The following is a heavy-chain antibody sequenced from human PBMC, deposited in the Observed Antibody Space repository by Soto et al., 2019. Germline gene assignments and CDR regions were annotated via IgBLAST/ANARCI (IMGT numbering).Heavy chain of an antibody. J-gene: IGHJ1*01. D-gene: IGHD6-13*01. Sequence: QVQLVQSGAEVKKPGASVKVSCKASGYTFTSYDINWVRQATGQGLEWMGWMNPNSGNTGYAQKFQGRVTMTRNTSNSTAYRQLSSLRSENTAVYYCARARRAAAGGADYSQHWGQSTLVNVSS. V-gene: IGHV1-8*01. CDR2: MNPNSGNT. CDR1: GYTFTSYD. CDR3: ARARRAAAGGADYSQH.